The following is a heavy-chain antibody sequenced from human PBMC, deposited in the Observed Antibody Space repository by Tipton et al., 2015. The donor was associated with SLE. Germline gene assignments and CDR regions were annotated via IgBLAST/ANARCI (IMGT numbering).Heavy chain of an antibody. D-gene: IGHD2-21*01. CDR1: GFTFDIYW. Sequence: GSLRLSCAASGFTFDIYWMTWVRQAPGKWPEWVANIKVDGVDKYYVDSVKGRFTISRDNAKNSLYLQMNSLRAEDTAVYYCARDIRYFDYWGQGTLVTVSS. CDR2: IKVDGVDK. V-gene: IGHV3-7*01. J-gene: IGHJ4*01. CDR3: ARDIRYFDY.